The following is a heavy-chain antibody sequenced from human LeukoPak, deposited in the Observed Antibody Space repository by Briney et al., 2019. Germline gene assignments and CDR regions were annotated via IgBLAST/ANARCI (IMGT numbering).Heavy chain of an antibody. D-gene: IGHD3-10*01. J-gene: IGHJ4*02. CDR2: ISGSGSNT. CDR1: GFTPTSYE. CDR3: LNYGSGSSSFDY. Sequence: RGSLRLSSAASGFTPTSYELNWVREAPRKGLEWVSGISGSGSNTYYADSVKGRFTISRDNSKNTLYLQMNSLRAEDTAVYCCLNYGSGSSSFDYWGQGTLVTVSS. V-gene: IGHV3-23*01.